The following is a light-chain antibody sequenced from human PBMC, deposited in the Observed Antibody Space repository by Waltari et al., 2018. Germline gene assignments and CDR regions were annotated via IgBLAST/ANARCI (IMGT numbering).Light chain of an antibody. V-gene: IGKV3-11*01. Sequence: EIVLTQSPATLSLSPGERATLSCRASQSIGSYLAWYQQKPGQTPRLLIYDASNRATGIPARVSGSGSGTDFTLTISSLEPKDFAVYYCQQRSNWPLTFGGGTKVEIK. CDR2: DAS. CDR3: QQRSNWPLT. CDR1: QSIGSY. J-gene: IGKJ4*01.